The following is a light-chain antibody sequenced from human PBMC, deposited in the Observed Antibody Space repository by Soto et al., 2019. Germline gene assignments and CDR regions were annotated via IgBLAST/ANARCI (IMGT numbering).Light chain of an antibody. CDR1: QSVSSNY. CDR2: GAS. J-gene: IGKJ2*01. V-gene: IGKV3-20*01. CDR3: QQYGSSPDT. Sequence: EIVLTQSPGTLSLSPGERATLSCRASQSVSSNYLAWYKQKAGQAPRLLIYGASSRATGIPDRFSGSGSGTDFTLTISRLEPEDVAVYYCQQYGSSPDTFGQGTKLEIK.